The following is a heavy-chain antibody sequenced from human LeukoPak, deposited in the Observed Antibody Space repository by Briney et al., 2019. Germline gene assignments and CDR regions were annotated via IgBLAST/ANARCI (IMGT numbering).Heavy chain of an antibody. Sequence: GGSLRLSCAASGFTFSNAWMSWVRQAPGQGQEWVGRIKSKTDGGTTDYAAPVKGRFTISRDDSKNTLYLQMNSLKTEDTAVYYCTTDLGGVFTMIVSWGQGALVTVSS. CDR3: TTDLGGVFTMIVS. CDR2: IKSKTDGGTT. J-gene: IGHJ5*02. D-gene: IGHD3-22*01. V-gene: IGHV3-15*01. CDR1: GFTFSNAW.